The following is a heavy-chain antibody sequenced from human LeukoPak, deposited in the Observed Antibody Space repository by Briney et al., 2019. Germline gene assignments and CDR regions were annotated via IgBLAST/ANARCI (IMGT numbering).Heavy chain of an antibody. CDR3: ARDECTNGVCYMFDP. CDR2: ISAYNGNT. D-gene: IGHD2-8*01. V-gene: IGHV1-18*01. Sequence: ASVKVSCKASGYTFRQYSISWVRQAPGKGFEWMGWISAYNGNTNYAQKLQGRVTMTTDTSTSTAYMELRSLRSDDTAVYYCARDECTNGVCYMFDPWGQGTLVTVSS. J-gene: IGHJ5*02. CDR1: GYTFRQYS.